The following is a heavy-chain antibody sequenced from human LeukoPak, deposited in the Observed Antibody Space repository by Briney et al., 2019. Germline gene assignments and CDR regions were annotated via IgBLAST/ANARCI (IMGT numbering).Heavy chain of an antibody. CDR2: ISYSGST. J-gene: IGHJ4*02. V-gene: IGHV4-59*01. Sequence: SETLSLTCTVSGGSISSYYWSWIRQPPGKGLEWIGYISYSGSTNYNPSLKSRVTISVDTSRNQFSLKLSSVTAADTAVYYCARYVWGSYPTFEDYWGQGTLVTVSS. D-gene: IGHD3-16*02. CDR1: GGSISSYY. CDR3: ARYVWGSYPTFEDY.